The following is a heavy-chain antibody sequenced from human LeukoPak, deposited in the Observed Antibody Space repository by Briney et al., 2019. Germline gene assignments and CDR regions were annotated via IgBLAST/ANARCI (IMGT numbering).Heavy chain of an antibody. Sequence: SETLSLTCTVSGGSISSYYWSWIRQPPGKGLEWIGYIYYSGSTNYNPSLKSRVTISVDTSKNQFSLKLSPVTAADTAVYYCARESVGYNLYYYYYMDVWGKGTTVTISS. CDR1: GGSISSYY. J-gene: IGHJ6*03. CDR3: ARESVGYNLYYYYYMDV. V-gene: IGHV4-59*01. CDR2: IYYSGST. D-gene: IGHD5-24*01.